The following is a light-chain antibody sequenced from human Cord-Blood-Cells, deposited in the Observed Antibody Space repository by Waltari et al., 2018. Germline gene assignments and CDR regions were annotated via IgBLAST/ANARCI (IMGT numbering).Light chain of an antibody. CDR2: AAS. J-gene: IGKJ2*01. CDR1: QGISRY. V-gene: IGKV1-9*01. Sequence: IQLTQYPSSLSASVADRVTITRLARQGISRYLAWYQQKPGKAPKLLIYAASTLQSAVPSRFSGIGAGTDFTLTISSQQPEDFATYYCRQLNSYPPTFSQGTKLEI. CDR3: RQLNSYPPT.